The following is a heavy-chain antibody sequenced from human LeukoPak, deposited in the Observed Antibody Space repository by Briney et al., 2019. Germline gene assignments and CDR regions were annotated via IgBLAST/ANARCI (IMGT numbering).Heavy chain of an antibody. J-gene: IGHJ5*02. V-gene: IGHV1-18*01. D-gene: IGHD6-13*01. CDR1: GYTFISHG. Sequence: GASVKVSCRASGYTFISHGISWVRQAPGQGLEWMGWINPYNGNTNYAQRLQGRVTLTTDTSTNTAYVELRSLRSDDTAVYYCGRFQLVEKNWFDPWGQGTVVTVSS. CDR2: INPYNGNT. CDR3: GRFQLVEKNWFDP.